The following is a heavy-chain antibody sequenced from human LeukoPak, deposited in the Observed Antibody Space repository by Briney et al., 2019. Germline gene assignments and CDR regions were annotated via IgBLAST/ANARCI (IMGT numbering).Heavy chain of an antibody. CDR3: ARGSVRGEFDP. D-gene: IGHD3-10*01. J-gene: IGHJ5*02. V-gene: IGHV4-59*01. Sequence: PSETLSLTCNLSGDSISTYYWRWVRQPPGKGLEWIGYIYYTGSTDYNPSLKSRVTMSVDTSKNQFSLKLSSVTAADTAVYSCARGSVRGEFDPWGQGTLVTVSS. CDR2: IYYTGST. CDR1: GDSISTYY.